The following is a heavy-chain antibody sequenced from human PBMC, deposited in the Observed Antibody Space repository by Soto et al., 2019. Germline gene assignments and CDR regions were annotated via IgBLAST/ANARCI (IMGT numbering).Heavy chain of an antibody. CDR2: ISGSGGST. J-gene: IGHJ2*01. V-gene: IGHV3-23*01. CDR3: AKGDSWGVDPQTNYDYIWGSYRPPRYWYFDL. Sequence: GGSLRLSCAASGFTFSSYAMSWVRQAPGKGLEWVSAISGSGGSTYYADSVKGRFTISRDNSKNTLYLQMNSLRAEDTAVYYCAKGDSWGVDPQTNYDYIWGSYRPPRYWYFDLWGRGTLVTVSS. D-gene: IGHD3-16*02. CDR1: GFTFSSYA.